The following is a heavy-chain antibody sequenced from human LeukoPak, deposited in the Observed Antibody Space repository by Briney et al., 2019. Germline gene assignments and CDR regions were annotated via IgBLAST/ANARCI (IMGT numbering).Heavy chain of an antibody. CDR3: TGYTHKGV. Sequence: GGSLRLSCTASGFTVGNNYMSWVRQAPGKGLEWVSVLCSRGDPYYADSVKGRFTISRDSSKNTLYLQMNSLRAEDTAVYYCTGYTHKGVWGQGTTVTVSS. J-gene: IGHJ6*02. CDR2: LCSRGDP. CDR1: GFTVGNNY. V-gene: IGHV3-66*01.